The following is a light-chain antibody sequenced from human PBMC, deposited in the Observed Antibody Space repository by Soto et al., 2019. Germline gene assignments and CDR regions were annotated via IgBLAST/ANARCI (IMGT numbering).Light chain of an antibody. CDR3: CSYAGSLHVG. CDR1: SSDVGSYNL. V-gene: IGLV2-23*01. Sequence: QSALTQPASVSGSPGPSITISCTGTSSDVGSYNLVSWYHQHPGKAPKLMIYEGSKRPSGVSNRFSGSKSGNTASLTISGLQAEYEADYYCCSYAGSLHVGFGGGTKLTVI. J-gene: IGLJ2*01. CDR2: EGS.